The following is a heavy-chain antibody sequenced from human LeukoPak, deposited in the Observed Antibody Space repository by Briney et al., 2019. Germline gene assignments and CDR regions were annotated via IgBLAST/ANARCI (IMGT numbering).Heavy chain of an antibody. CDR1: GFTFSSYW. V-gene: IGHV3-7*03. J-gene: IGHJ4*02. Sequence: GGSLRLSCVASGFTFSSYWMTWVRQAPGKGLEWVANIKTDGSQIYYVDSVKGRFTISRDNAKNSLYLQMNSLRAEDTALYYCARRWGAAASTRPFDYWGQGTLVTVSS. CDR3: ARRWGAAASTRPFDY. D-gene: IGHD6-13*01. CDR2: IKTDGSQI.